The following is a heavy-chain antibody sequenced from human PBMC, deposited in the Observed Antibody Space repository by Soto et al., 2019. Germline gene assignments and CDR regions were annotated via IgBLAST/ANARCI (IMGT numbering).Heavy chain of an antibody. CDR2: ISGSAGST. D-gene: IGHD6-13*01. V-gene: IGHV3-23*01. CDR1: GFTFSNYA. J-gene: IGHJ4*02. Sequence: GGSLRLSCAASGFTFSNYAINWVRQSPGKGLAWVSVISGSAGSTYYADSVKGRFTITRDNSKNTLYLQMNSLRAEDTAVYYCATAGGAAGTLDYFDYWGQGTLVTVPS. CDR3: ATAGGAAGTLDYFDY.